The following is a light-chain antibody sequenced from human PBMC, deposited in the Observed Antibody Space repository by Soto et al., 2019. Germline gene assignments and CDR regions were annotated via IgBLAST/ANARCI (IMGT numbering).Light chain of an antibody. Sequence: QAVVTQPPSASGSPGQSVTISCTGTSSDVGGYNYVSWYQQHPGKAPKLMIYEVSKRPSGVPDRFSGSKSGNTASLTVSGLQAEDEADYYCSSYAGSNIFFGTGTKLTVL. J-gene: IGLJ1*01. CDR1: SSDVGGYNY. V-gene: IGLV2-8*01. CDR3: SSYAGSNIF. CDR2: EVS.